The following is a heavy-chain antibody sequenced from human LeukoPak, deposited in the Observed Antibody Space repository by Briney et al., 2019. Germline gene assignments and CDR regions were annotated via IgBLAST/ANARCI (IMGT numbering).Heavy chain of an antibody. CDR1: GFTFSSYG. D-gene: IGHD3-22*01. Sequence: GGSLRLSCAASGFTFSSYGMSWVRQAPGKGLEWVSAISGSGGSTYYADSVKGRFTISRDNSKNTLYLQMNSLRAEDTAVYYCGREDYDSSGYYYVGQLVYMDVWGKGTTVTISS. V-gene: IGHV3-23*01. J-gene: IGHJ6*03. CDR3: GREDYDSSGYYYVGQLVYMDV. CDR2: ISGSGGST.